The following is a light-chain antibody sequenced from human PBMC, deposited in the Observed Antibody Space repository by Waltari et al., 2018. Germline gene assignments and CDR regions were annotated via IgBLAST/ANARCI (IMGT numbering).Light chain of an antibody. CDR2: EVS. CDR1: AMDVGAFDF. Sequence: QSALTQPASVSGPPGQSFTTSCPGTAMDVGAFDFFSWYQQHPGKAPHLIIYEVSNRPSGISNRFSASKSGNTASLTISGLQAEDEADYYCSSYTTSSAPGVFGTGTRVTVL. CDR3: SSYTTSSAPGV. J-gene: IGLJ1*01. V-gene: IGLV2-14*01.